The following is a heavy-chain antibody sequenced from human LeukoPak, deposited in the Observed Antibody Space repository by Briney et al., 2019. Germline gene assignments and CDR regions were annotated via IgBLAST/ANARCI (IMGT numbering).Heavy chain of an antibody. CDR1: GGSISSGGYYW. Sequence: ETLSLTCTVSGGSISSGGYYWMNWVRQAPGKGLVWVSRIASDGSSTTYADSVKGRFSISRDNAKNTLYLQMNSLRVEDTAVYYCARGRPHGNDYWGQGTLVTVSS. V-gene: IGHV3-74*01. CDR3: ARGRPHGNDY. J-gene: IGHJ4*02. D-gene: IGHD4-23*01. CDR2: IASDGSST.